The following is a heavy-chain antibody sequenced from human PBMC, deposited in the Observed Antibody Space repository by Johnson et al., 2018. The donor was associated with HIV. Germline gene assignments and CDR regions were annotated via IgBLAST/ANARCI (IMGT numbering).Heavy chain of an antibody. CDR2: ISGSGTST. CDR1: GFTFNNFA. J-gene: IGHJ3*02. Sequence: VQLVESGGGVVRPGGSLRLSCAASGFTFNNFAMSWVRQAPGKGLEWASGISGSGTSTYYADSVKGRFTISRDNSKDTLFLHMNSLRAEDTAVYYCARDRPYFYGDYSAFDIWGQGTMVTVSS. D-gene: IGHD4-17*01. V-gene: IGHV3-23*04. CDR3: ARDRPYFYGDYSAFDI.